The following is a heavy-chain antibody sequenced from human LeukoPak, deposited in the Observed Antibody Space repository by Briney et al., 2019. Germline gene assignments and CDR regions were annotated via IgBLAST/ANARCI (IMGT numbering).Heavy chain of an antibody. CDR2: ITSSSTYI. J-gene: IGHJ2*01. V-gene: IGHV3-21*01. Sequence: GGSLRLSCAASGFTFSTYNMNWVRQAPGKGLEWVSSITSSSTYIYYADSVKGRFTISRDNSKNTLYLQMNSLSAEDTAVYYCARDRSYPSFDLWGRGTLVTVSS. CDR1: GFTFSTYN. CDR3: ARDRSYPSFDL. D-gene: IGHD3-16*02.